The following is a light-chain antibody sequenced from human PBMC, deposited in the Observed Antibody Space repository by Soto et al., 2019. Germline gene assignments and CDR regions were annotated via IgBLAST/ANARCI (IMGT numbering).Light chain of an antibody. V-gene: IGKV1-39*01. CDR1: QSISSY. CDR3: QQSYSRPRT. Sequence: DIQMTQYPSSLSAYVGDRVTITCRASQSISSYLNWYQQKPGKAPNLLMYTTSSLETGVPPRFSGSGSGTDFTLTISSLQPEDFATYFCQQSYSRPRTFGQGTKVDIK. CDR2: TTS. J-gene: IGKJ1*01.